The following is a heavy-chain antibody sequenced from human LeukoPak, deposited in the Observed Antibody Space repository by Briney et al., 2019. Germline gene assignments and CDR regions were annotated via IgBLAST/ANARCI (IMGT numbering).Heavy chain of an antibody. D-gene: IGHD3-10*01. CDR2: INPNSGGT. CDR1: GYTFTGYY. J-gene: IGHJ4*02. Sequence: ASVKVSCKASGYTFTGYYMHWVRQAPGQGLEWMGWINPNSGGTNYAQKFQGRVTMTRDTSISTAYMELSRLRSDDTAVYYCARVRYYYGSGGYSDFDYWGQGTLVTVSS. CDR3: ARVRYYYGSGGYSDFDY. V-gene: IGHV1-2*02.